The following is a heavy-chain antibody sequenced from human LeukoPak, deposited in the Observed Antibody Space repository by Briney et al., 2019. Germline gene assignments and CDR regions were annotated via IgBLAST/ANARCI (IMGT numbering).Heavy chain of an antibody. J-gene: IGHJ6*02. Sequence: GGSLRLSCAASGFTFSSYGMHWVRQAPGKGLEWVSAISGSGGSTYYADSVKGRFTISRDNSKNTLYLQMNSLRADDTAVYYCAKSVHSSGWDTYYYYGMDVWGQGTTVTVSS. CDR3: AKSVHSSGWDTYYYYGMDV. D-gene: IGHD6-19*01. CDR2: ISGSGGST. V-gene: IGHV3-23*01. CDR1: GFTFSSYG.